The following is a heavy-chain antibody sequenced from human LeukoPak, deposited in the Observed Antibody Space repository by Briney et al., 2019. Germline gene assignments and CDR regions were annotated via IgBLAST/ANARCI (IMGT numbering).Heavy chain of an antibody. J-gene: IGHJ5*02. Sequence: SETLSLTCAVSGGSISSGGYSWSWIRQPPGKGLEWIGYIYHSGSTYYNPSLKSRVTISVDRSKNQFSLKLSSVTAADTAVYYCARVTSGGYCSGGSCYSFHWFDPWGQGTLVTVSS. CDR1: GGSISSGGYS. D-gene: IGHD2-15*01. CDR2: IYHSGST. V-gene: IGHV4-30-2*01. CDR3: ARVTSGGYCSGGSCYSFHWFDP.